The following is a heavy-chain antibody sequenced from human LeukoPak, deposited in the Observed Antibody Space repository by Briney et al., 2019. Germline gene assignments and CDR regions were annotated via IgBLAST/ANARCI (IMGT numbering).Heavy chain of an antibody. J-gene: IGHJ4*02. Sequence: GWSLRLSCAASGFTLSNHWMHWVRQAPGKGLVWVSRISGDEIWTSYADSVKGRFIISRDNAKDTLYLQMNSLRTEDTAVYYCAKDTSVRRPGNCGGDCYSRGYFDYWGQGTLVTVSS. D-gene: IGHD2-21*02. CDR2: ISGDEIWT. V-gene: IGHV3-74*01. CDR1: GFTLSNHW. CDR3: AKDTSVRRPGNCGGDCYSRGYFDY.